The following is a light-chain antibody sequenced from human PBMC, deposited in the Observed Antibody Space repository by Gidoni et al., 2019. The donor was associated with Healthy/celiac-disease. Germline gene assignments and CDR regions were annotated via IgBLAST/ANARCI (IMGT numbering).Light chain of an antibody. CDR1: SSDVGSYHY. CDR3: CSYAGSYTWV. V-gene: IGLV2-11*01. CDR2: DVS. J-gene: IGLJ3*02. Sequence: QSALTQPRSVSGSPGHSATISCTGPSSDVGSYHYVSWYQQHPGKAPKLMIYDVSTRPSGVPDRFSCSKSGNTASLTISGLQAEDEADYYCCSYAGSYTWVFGGGTKLTVL.